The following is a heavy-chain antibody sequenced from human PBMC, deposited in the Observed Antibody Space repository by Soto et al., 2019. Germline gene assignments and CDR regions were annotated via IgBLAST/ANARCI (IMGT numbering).Heavy chain of an antibody. V-gene: IGHV3-7*03. D-gene: IGHD6-19*01. CDR3: ARSGQWLSSDIDF. Sequence: RRLSCAASGFTFSSYWMSWVRQAPGKGLEWVANIKQDGSEKYYVDSVKGRFTISRDNAKNSLYLQMNSLRAEDTAVYYCARSGQWLSSDIDFWGQGTLVTVSS. CDR2: IKQDGSEK. J-gene: IGHJ4*02. CDR1: GFTFSSYW.